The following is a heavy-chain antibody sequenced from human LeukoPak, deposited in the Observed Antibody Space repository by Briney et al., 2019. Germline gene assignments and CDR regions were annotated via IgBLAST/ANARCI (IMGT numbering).Heavy chain of an antibody. Sequence: SETLSLTCTVSGGSISSGSYYWSWIRQPAGKGLEWIERIYTSGSTNYNPSLKSRVTISVDTSKNQFSLKLSSVTAADTAVYYCAREASYCSSTSCYYDYWGQGTLVTVSS. CDR3: AREASYCSSTSCYYDY. CDR1: GGSISSGSYY. CDR2: IYTSGST. V-gene: IGHV4-61*02. J-gene: IGHJ4*02. D-gene: IGHD2-2*01.